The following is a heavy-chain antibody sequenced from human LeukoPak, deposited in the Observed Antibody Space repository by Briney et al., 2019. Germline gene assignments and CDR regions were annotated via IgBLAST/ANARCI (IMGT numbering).Heavy chain of an antibody. J-gene: IGHJ6*03. D-gene: IGHD1-26*01. V-gene: IGHV3-21*01. CDR1: GFTFSSYS. Sequence: GGSLRLSCAASGFTFSSYSMILVRQAPGKGLEWVSSITSSSHYIYYADSLKGRFTISRDNAKNSLYLQMNSLRDEDTAVYYCARGSYYSRGYTYYYMDVWGKGTTVTVSS. CDR3: ARGSYYSRGYTYYYMDV. CDR2: ITSSSHYI.